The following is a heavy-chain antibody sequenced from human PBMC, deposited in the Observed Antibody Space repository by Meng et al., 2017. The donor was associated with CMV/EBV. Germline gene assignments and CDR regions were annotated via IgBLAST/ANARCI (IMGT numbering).Heavy chain of an antibody. J-gene: IGHJ4*02. V-gene: IGHV1-8*01. D-gene: IGHD2-21*01. CDR1: GYTFTTYD. CDR2: MNPYSGNT. CDR3: ARDTSKLWGWGY. Sequence: ASVKVSCKASGYTFTTYDVHWVRQATGQGLEWMGWMNPYSGNTGYAQKFQGRVTMTRDTSINTAYMELSSLKSEDTAVYYCARDTSKLWGWGYWGQGTLVTVSS.